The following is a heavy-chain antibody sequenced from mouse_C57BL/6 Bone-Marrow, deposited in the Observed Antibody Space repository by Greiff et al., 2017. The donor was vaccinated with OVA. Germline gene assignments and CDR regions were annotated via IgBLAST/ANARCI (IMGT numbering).Heavy chain of an antibody. CDR3: TRPTAQATAWFAY. Sequence: QVTLKVSGAELVRPGASVTLSCKASGYTFTDYEMHWVKQTPVHGLEWIGAIDPETGGTAYNQKFKGKAILTADKSSSTAYMELRSLTSEDSAVYYCTRPTAQATAWFAYWGQGTLVTVSA. V-gene: IGHV1-15*01. J-gene: IGHJ3*01. CDR1: GYTFTDYE. CDR2: IDPETGGT. D-gene: IGHD3-2*02.